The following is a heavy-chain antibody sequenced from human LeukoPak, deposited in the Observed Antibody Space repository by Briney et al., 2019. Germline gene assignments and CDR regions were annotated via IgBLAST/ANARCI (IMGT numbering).Heavy chain of an antibody. J-gene: IGHJ6*03. D-gene: IGHD2-15*01. Sequence: SETLSLTCTVSGGSISSSSYYWGWIRQPPGKGLEWIGSIYYSGSTYYNPSLKSRVTISVDTSKNQFSLKLSSVTAADTAVYYCARGHDWGESLLHSVYYYMDVWGKGTTVTVSS. CDR3: ARGHDWGESLLHSVYYYMDV. V-gene: IGHV4-39*01. CDR2: IYYSGST. CDR1: GGSISSSSYY.